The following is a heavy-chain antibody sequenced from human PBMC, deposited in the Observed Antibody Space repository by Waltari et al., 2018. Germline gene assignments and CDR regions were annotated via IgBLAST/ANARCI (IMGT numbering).Heavy chain of an antibody. Sequence: EVQLVESGGGLVQPGGSLRLSCAASGFTFSSYEMNWVRQAPGKGLEWVSYISSSGSTIYYADSVKGRVTISRDNAKNSLYLQRNSRRAEDTAVYYCARGADGYNPHLDYWGQGTLVTVSS. CDR2: ISSSGSTI. D-gene: IGHD5-12*01. CDR1: GFTFSSYE. CDR3: ARGADGYNPHLDY. V-gene: IGHV3-48*03. J-gene: IGHJ4*02.